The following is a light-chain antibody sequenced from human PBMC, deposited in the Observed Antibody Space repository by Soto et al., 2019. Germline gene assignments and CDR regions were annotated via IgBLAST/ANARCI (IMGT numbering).Light chain of an antibody. CDR2: GAS. J-gene: IGKJ1*01. V-gene: IGKV3-20*01. CDR3: QQYGSSRWT. Sequence: EIVLTHSPGTLSLSPWEGATLSSRASQSVSSRLAWYQHKPGQAPRLLIYGASSRATGIPDRFSGSGSGTDFTLTISRLEPEDFAVYYCQQYGSSRWTFGQGTKVDIK. CDR1: QSVSSR.